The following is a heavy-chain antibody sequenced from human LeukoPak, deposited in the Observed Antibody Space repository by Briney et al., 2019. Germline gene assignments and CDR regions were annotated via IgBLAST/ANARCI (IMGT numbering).Heavy chain of an antibody. V-gene: IGHV3-23*01. CDR1: GFSFSNFA. D-gene: IGHD6-25*01. CDR3: AKTAQFVS. Sequence: GGSLRLSCAASGFSFSNFAMTWVRQAPGKGLEWVSAISTTGGTTWYADSVKGRFTVSRDNSKNTVYLQMNSLTAEDTAVYYCAKTAQFVSWGQGTLVTVSS. CDR2: ISTTGGTT. J-gene: IGHJ4*02.